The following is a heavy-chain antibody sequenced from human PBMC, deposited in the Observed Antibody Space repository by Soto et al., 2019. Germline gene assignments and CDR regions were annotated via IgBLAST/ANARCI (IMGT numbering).Heavy chain of an antibody. J-gene: IGHJ4*02. CDR1: GGSISSGGYY. CDR3: ARFFYGDYVSDY. CDR2: IYYSGST. Sequence: SETLSLTCTVSGGSISSGGYYWSWIRQHPGKGLEWIGYIYYSGSTNYNPSLKSRVTISVDTSKNQFSLKLSSVTAADTAVYYCARFFYGDYVSDYWGQGTLVTVSS. D-gene: IGHD4-17*01. V-gene: IGHV4-31*03.